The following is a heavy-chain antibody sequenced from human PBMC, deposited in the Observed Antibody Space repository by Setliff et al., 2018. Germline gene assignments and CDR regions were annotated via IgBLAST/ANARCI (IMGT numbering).Heavy chain of an antibody. CDR3: ARDARGIYDSSGYYNY. CDR2: INAGNGNT. CDR1: GYTFTSYA. V-gene: IGHV1-3*01. J-gene: IGHJ4*02. D-gene: IGHD3-22*01. Sequence: ASVKVSCKASGYTFTSYAMHWVRQAPGQRLEWMGWINAGNGNTKYSQKFRGRVTITRDTSASTAYMELSSLRSEDTAVYYCARDARGIYDSSGYYNYWGQGTLVTVSS.